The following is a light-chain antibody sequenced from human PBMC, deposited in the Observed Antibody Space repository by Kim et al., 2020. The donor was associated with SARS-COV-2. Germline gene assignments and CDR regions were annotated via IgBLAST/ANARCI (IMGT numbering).Light chain of an antibody. CDR2: WAS. Sequence: GTINCKSSQSVLYSSNNKSYLAWYQQKPGQPPKLLIYWASTRESGVPDRFSGSGSGTDFTLTISSLQAEDVAVYYCQQYYSTPITFGQGTRLEIK. V-gene: IGKV4-1*01. CDR3: QQYYSTPIT. J-gene: IGKJ5*01. CDR1: QSVLYSSNNKSY.